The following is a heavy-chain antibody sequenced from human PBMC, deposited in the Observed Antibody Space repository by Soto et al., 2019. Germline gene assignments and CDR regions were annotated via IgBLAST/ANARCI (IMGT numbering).Heavy chain of an antibody. V-gene: IGHV1-3*01. D-gene: IGHD2-15*01. J-gene: IGHJ4*02. CDR1: GYTFTSYA. CDR3: VSGYRYYGYCSGGSCYLFDY. Sequence: ASVKVSCKASGYTFTSYAMHWVRQAPGQRLEWMGWINAGNGNTKYSQKYQGRVTITRDTSTSTAYMEMSSLRSEDTAVYYCVSGYRYYGYCSGGSCYLFDYWGQGTLVTVS. CDR2: INAGNGNT.